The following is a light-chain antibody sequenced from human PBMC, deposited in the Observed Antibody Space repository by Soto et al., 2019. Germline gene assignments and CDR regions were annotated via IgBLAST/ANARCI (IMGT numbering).Light chain of an antibody. CDR3: SSYTYSSTFV. J-gene: IGLJ1*01. CDR2: DDN. V-gene: IGLV2-14*01. CDR1: TVEFVGYNN. Sequence: QSALTQPASVSGSPGRPFGYPRPETTVEFVGYNNASCIQPHPGKAPNLLIYDDNNRPSGVSTRFSGSKSGNTASLTISGLRAEDEADYYCSSYTYSSTFVFGTGTKLTVL.